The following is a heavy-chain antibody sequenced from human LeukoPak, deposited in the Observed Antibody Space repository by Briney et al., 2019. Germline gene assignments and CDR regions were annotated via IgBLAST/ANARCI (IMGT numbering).Heavy chain of an antibody. V-gene: IGHV4-4*02. CDR1: GGSISSSNW. CDR2: IYHSGST. Sequence: SETLSLTCAVSGGSISSSNWWSWVRQPPGKGLEWIGEIYHSGSTNYNPSLKSRVTISVDKSKNQFSLKLSSVTAADTAVYYCARRHCSSTSCRNWFDPWGQGTLVTVSS. D-gene: IGHD2-2*01. CDR3: ARRHCSSTSCRNWFDP. J-gene: IGHJ5*02.